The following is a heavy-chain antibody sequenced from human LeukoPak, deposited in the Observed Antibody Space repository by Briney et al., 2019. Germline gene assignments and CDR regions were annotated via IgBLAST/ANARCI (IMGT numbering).Heavy chain of an antibody. D-gene: IGHD3-10*01. CDR3: ATAIWFGDHNLDY. CDR2: ISGSDGTT. CDR1: GFTFSSYA. V-gene: IGHV3-23*01. J-gene: IGHJ4*02. Sequence: GGSLRLSCAACGFTFSSYAMSWVRQAPGKGLEWVSAISGSDGTTYYADSVKGRFTISRDNSKNTLYLQMNSLRAEDTAVYYCATAIWFGDHNLDYWGQGTLVSVSS.